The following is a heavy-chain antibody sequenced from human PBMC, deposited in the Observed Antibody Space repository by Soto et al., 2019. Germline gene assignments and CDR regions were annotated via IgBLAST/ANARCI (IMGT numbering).Heavy chain of an antibody. Sequence: GGSLRLSCAASGFTFSSYAMHWVRQAPGKGLEWVAVISYDGSNKYYADSVKGRITISRDNSKNTLFLQMNSLRAEDTAVYYCARDIGITIFGVVIIDYYGMDVWGQGTTVTVSS. D-gene: IGHD3-3*01. CDR2: ISYDGSNK. CDR1: GFTFSSYA. CDR3: ARDIGITIFGVVIIDYYGMDV. V-gene: IGHV3-30-3*01. J-gene: IGHJ6*02.